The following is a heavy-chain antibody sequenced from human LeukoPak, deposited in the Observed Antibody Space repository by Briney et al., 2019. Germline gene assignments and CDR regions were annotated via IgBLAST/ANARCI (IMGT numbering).Heavy chain of an antibody. CDR2: ISSSGNTI. CDR1: GFIFSSYE. CDR3: ARERWLPRTRFDY. D-gene: IGHD5-24*01. Sequence: GGSLRLSCAASGFIFSSYEMNWVRQAPGKGLEWVSYISSSGNTISYADSVKGRFTISRDNAKNSLYLQMNSLRAEDTAVYYCARERWLPRTRFDYWGQGTLVTVSS. V-gene: IGHV3-48*03. J-gene: IGHJ4*02.